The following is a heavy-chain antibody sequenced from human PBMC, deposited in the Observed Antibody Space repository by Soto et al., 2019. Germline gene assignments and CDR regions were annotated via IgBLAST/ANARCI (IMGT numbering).Heavy chain of an antibody. D-gene: IGHD3-9*01. CDR2: ISYDGSNK. J-gene: IGHJ4*02. V-gene: IGHV3-30*18. CDR1: GFTFSSYG. Sequence: GGSLRLSCAASGFTFSSYGMHWVRQAPGKGLEWVAVISYDGSNKYYADSVKGRFTISRDNPKNTLYLQMNSLRAEDTAVYYCAKYFDDYTGFDYSGQGTLVTVSS. CDR3: AKYFDDYTGFDY.